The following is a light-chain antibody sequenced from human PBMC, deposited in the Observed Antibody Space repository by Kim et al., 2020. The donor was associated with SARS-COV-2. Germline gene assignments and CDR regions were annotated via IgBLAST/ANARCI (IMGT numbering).Light chain of an antibody. J-gene: IGKJ4*01. V-gene: IGKV3D-15*01. CDR3: QQYDNWPPLT. CDR1: QSVSNK. CDR2: GAS. Sequence: SPGETATLSCRASQSVSNKVAWYQQKPGQAPRLLIYGASIRAADIPARFSGSGSGTDFTLTISSLQSEDFAAYHCQQYDNWPPLTFGGGTKVDIK.